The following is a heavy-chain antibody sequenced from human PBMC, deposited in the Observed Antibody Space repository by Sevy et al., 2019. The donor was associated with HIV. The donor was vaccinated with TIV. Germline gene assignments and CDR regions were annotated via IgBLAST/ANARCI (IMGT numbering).Heavy chain of an antibody. Sequence: GGSLRLSCAASGFTFSSYSMNWVRQAPGKGLEWVSYISSSSSTMYYADSVKGRFTISRDNAKSSLYLQMNSLRDDDTAVYYCARVAAAGSFDYWGQGTLVSVSS. CDR3: ARVAAAGSFDY. V-gene: IGHV3-48*02. D-gene: IGHD6-13*01. J-gene: IGHJ4*02. CDR2: ISSSSSTM. CDR1: GFTFSSYS.